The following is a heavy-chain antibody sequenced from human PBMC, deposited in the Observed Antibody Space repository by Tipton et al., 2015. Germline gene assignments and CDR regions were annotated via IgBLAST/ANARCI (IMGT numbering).Heavy chain of an antibody. J-gene: IGHJ4*02. D-gene: IGHD3-10*01. Sequence: QVQLVQSGAEVKKPGASVKVSCKASGYTFTSYPMHWVRQAPGQGLEWMGIINPSGSSTNFAQKFQGRVTMTWDTSTSTVYMDLTSLRSEDTAVYYCASPNFQCILGVCYGGSALDHWGQGTLVTVSS. CDR1: GYTFTSYP. V-gene: IGHV1-46*01. CDR2: INPSGSST. CDR3: ASPNFQCILGVCYGGSALDH.